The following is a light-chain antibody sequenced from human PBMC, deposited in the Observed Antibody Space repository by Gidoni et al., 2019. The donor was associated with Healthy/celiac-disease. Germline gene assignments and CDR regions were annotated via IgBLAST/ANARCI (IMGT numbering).Light chain of an antibody. J-gene: IGLJ2*01. CDR3: AAWDDSLSGF. V-gene: IGLV1-47*01. CDR1: SPNIGSNY. Sequence: QSVLTQPPSASGTPGQRVTISCSGSSPNIGSNYVYWYHQLPGTAPKLLSYRNNQRPSGVPDRFSGSKSGTSASLAISGLRSEDEADYYCAAWDDSLSGFFGGGTKLTVL. CDR2: RNN.